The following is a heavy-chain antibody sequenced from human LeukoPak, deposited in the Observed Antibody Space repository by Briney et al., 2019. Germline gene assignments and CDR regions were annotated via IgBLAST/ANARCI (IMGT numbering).Heavy chain of an antibody. V-gene: IGHV3-30-3*01. Sequence: PGRSLRLSCAASGFTFSSYAMHWVHQAPGKGLEWVAVISYDGSNKYYADSVKGRFTISRDNSKNTLYLQMNSLRAEDTAVYYCARGYSGYDYFDYWGQGTLVTVSS. CDR1: GFTFSSYA. CDR3: ARGYSGYDYFDY. CDR2: ISYDGSNK. J-gene: IGHJ4*02. D-gene: IGHD5-12*01.